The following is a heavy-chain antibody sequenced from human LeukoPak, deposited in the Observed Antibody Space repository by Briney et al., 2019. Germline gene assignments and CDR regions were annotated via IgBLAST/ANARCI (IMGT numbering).Heavy chain of an antibody. CDR3: ARAYTAWSFDY. CDR1: GVSISTYY. D-gene: IGHD2-2*02. Sequence: SETLSLTCTVSGVSISTYYWSWIRQPPGKGLEWIGYIYYSGNTNYNPSLKSRVTISIDTSKNQFSLKLSSVTAADTAVYYCARAYTAWSFDYWGQGTLVTVSS. J-gene: IGHJ4*02. CDR2: IYYSGNT. V-gene: IGHV4-59*01.